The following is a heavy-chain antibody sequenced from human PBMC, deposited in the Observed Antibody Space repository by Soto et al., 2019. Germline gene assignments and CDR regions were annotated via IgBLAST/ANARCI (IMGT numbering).Heavy chain of an antibody. CDR2: ISYDSSNK. CDR1: GFTFSYG. V-gene: IGHV3-30*18. CDR3: AKLVIGYCSGNTCDDY. Sequence: VQLLESGGGLIQPGGSLRLSCAASGFTFSYGIHWLRQAPGKSLEWVAYISYDSSNKFYGDSVKGRFTISRDNSKNTQVLQMNSLRAEDTAVYYCAKLVIGYCSGNTCDDYWGQGTLVAVSS. D-gene: IGHD2-15*01. J-gene: IGHJ4*02.